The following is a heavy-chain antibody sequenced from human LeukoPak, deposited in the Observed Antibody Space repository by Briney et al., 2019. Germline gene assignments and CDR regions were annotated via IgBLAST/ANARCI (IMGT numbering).Heavy chain of an antibody. CDR3: ARGGTGNWFDP. D-gene: IGHD1-1*01. CDR2: IYHSGST. Sequence: SETLSLTCAVSGYSIGSGYYWGWIRQPPGRGLEWIGSIYHSGSTYYNPSLKSRVTISVDTSKNQFSLKLSSVTAADTAVYYCARGGTGNWFDPWGRGTLVTVSS. J-gene: IGHJ5*02. CDR1: GYSIGSGYY. V-gene: IGHV4-38-2*01.